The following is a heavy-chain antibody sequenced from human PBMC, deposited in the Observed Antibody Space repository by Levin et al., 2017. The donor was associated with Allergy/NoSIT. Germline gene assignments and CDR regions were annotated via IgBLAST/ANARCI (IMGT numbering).Heavy chain of an antibody. CDR1: GASITNTPYY. D-gene: IGHD3-10*01. V-gene: IGHV4-39*01. CDR2: LYWSGAT. J-gene: IGHJ4*02. Sequence: SETLSLTCSVSGASITNTPYYWGLIRQPPGKGLEWIGSLYWSGATYYNPSLKSRLTMSVDPSTNQFSLRLPSVTAADTAVYYCARHPRGAIDNWGQGTLVTVSS. CDR3: ARHPRGAIDN.